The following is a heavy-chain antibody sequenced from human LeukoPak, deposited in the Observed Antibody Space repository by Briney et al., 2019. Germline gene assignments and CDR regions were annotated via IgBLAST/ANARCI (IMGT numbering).Heavy chain of an antibody. CDR3: ATTSVRDGFNYFDY. D-gene: IGHD5-24*01. CDR1: GSTFITYG. Sequence: SVKVSCKASGSTFITYGINWVRQAPGQGLEWMGGIVPMFGIANYAQKFEGRVSITTDESSTTAYMELSSLRSEDTAFYYCATTSVRDGFNYFDYWGQGTLVPVSS. V-gene: IGHV1-69*05. J-gene: IGHJ4*02. CDR2: IVPMFGIA.